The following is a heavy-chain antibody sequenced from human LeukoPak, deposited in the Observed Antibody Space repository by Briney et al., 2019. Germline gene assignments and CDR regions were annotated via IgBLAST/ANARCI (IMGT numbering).Heavy chain of an antibody. CDR2: ISYSGSP. V-gene: IGHV4-59*01. CDR3: AKMAYSGHDKGLGYNWFDP. D-gene: IGHD1-26*01. CDR1: VDSNSRYY. J-gene: IGHJ5*02. Sequence: SETLSLTCTVSVDSNSRYYWSWIPDPPGKGLECSGDISYSGSPNYNPALKSRVTISVETSKNQFSLKLTSVTAADTAVYSCAKMAYSGHDKGLGYNWFDPWGQGTLVTVSS.